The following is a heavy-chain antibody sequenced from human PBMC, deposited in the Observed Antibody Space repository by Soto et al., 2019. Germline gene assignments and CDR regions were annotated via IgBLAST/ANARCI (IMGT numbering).Heavy chain of an antibody. J-gene: IGHJ2*01. V-gene: IGHV4-31*03. CDR2: IYYSGST. Sequence: SETLSLTCTVSGGSISSGGYYWSWIRQHPWKGLEWIGYIYYSGSTYYNPSLKSRVTISVDTSKNQFSLKLSSVTAADTAVYYCARDRRITMVRGVITRRVFSYFDLWGRGTLVTVAS. CDR3: ARDRRITMVRGVITRRVFSYFDL. D-gene: IGHD3-10*01. CDR1: GGSISSGGYY.